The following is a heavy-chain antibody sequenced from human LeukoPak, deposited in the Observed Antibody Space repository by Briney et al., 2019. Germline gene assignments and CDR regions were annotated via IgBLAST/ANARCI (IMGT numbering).Heavy chain of an antibody. Sequence: GGSLRLSCAASGFTFRSYWMSWVRQAPGKGLEWVTNIKEDGSEKYYVDSVKGRFTISRDNAKNSLYLQMDSLRAEDTAVYYCARVAGSKSIDSWGQGTLVTVSS. J-gene: IGHJ4*02. CDR3: ARVAGSKSIDS. CDR1: GFTFRSYW. CDR2: IKEDGSEK. D-gene: IGHD2-15*01. V-gene: IGHV3-7*05.